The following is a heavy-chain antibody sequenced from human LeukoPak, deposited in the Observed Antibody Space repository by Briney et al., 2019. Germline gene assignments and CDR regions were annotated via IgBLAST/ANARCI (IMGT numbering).Heavy chain of an antibody. D-gene: IGHD3-16*01. CDR2: ITATGSRT. J-gene: IGHJ4*02. V-gene: IGHV3-23*01. CDR3: ATSMGGGNIDY. CDR1: GLTFGSYT. Sequence: GGSLRLSCAASGLTFGSYTMSWIRQAPGKGLEWVSGITATGSRTYYADSVKGRFTISRDSSRNTLYLQLNNLGVDDTAVYYCATSMGGGNIDYWGQGTLVTVSS.